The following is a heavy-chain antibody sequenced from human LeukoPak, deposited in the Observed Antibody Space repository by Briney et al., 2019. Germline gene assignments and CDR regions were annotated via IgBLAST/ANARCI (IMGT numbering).Heavy chain of an antibody. CDR1: GYTFTSYY. Sequence: ASVKVSYKASGYTFTSYYMHWVRQAPGQGLEWMGIINPSGGSRSYAQKFQGRVTMTRDTSTSTVYMELSSLRSEDTAVYYCARGSIVGAKTLGFGAFDIWGQGTMVTVSS. D-gene: IGHD1-26*01. V-gene: IGHV1-46*01. CDR3: ARGSIVGAKTLGFGAFDI. J-gene: IGHJ3*02. CDR2: INPSGGSR.